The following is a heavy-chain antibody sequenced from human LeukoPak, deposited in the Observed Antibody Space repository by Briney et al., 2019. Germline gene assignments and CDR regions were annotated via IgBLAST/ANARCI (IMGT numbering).Heavy chain of an antibody. CDR3: ARRETEAGTSFDY. V-gene: IGHV4-39*01. Sequence: SETLSLTCTVSGGSISSTTHYWGWIRQSPGKGLEWIGSIYYSGNTYYNPSLNSRVTISVDTSKKQFSLNLSPVTAADTALYYCARRETEAGTSFDYWGQGTLVTVSS. CDR1: GGSISSTTHY. CDR2: IYYSGNT. D-gene: IGHD6-13*01. J-gene: IGHJ4*02.